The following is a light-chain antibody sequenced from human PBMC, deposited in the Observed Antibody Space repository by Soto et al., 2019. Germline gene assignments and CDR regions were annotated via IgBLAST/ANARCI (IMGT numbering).Light chain of an antibody. CDR3: QQYNQWPQT. CDR2: GAS. V-gene: IGKV3-15*01. CDR1: QSVTIN. Sequence: ETVLTQSPVTLSVSPGDRATLSCKASQSVTINLAWYHQRPGQGPRLLIFGASTRATGIPARFSGSGSDTEFTLTISSLQPEDFGNYYCQQYNQWPQTFGPGTRV. J-gene: IGKJ1*01.